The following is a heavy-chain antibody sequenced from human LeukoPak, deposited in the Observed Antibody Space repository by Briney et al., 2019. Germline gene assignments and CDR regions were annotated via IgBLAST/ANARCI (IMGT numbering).Heavy chain of an antibody. CDR3: AKARSRPYFDY. D-gene: IGHD6-6*01. CDR2: ISDSGGST. Sequence: GGSLRLSCAASGFTFSSYAMNWVRQAPGKGLEWVSGISDSGGSTYYADSVKGRFTISRDNSKNTLFLQMNSLRAEDTAVYYCAKARSRPYFDYWGQGTLVTVSS. V-gene: IGHV3-23*01. J-gene: IGHJ4*02. CDR1: GFTFSSYA.